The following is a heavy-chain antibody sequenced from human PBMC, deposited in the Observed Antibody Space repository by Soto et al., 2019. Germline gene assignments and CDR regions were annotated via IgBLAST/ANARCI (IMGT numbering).Heavy chain of an antibody. CDR2: INSNSIYI. V-gene: IGHV3-21*01. CDR3: ARDLFQYDSSGHAAH. D-gene: IGHD3-22*01. Sequence: GGSLRLSCTASGFTFTSYSMNWVRQAPGKGLEWLSSINSNSIYIYYADSVKGRFTISRDNAKNSLYLQMNSLRAEDTAVYYCARDLFQYDSSGHAAHWGQGTLLTVSS. J-gene: IGHJ4*02. CDR1: GFTFTSYS.